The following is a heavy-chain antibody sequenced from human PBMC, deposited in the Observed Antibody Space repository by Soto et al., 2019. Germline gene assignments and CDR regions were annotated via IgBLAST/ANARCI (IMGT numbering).Heavy chain of an antibody. J-gene: IGHJ5*02. CDR3: ARDFPSSSCDP. CDR2: IIPIFGTA. Sequence: QVQLVQSGAEVKKPGSSVKVSCKASGGTFSSYAITWVRQDPGQGLEWMGGIIPIFGTANYAQKFQGRVTITADESLTTAYMELSSVRSEDTAVYYCARDFPSSSCDPWGQGTLVTVSS. V-gene: IGHV1-69*01. CDR1: GGTFSSYA.